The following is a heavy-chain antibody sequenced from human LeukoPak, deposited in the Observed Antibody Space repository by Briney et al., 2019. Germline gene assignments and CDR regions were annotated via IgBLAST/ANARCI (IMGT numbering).Heavy chain of an antibody. CDR1: GYTFTGYY. CDR2: INPNRGGT. Sequence: ASVKVSCKASGYTFTGYYMHWVRQAPGQGLEWMGWINPNRGGTNYAQKFQGRVTMTRDTSISTAYMELSRLRSDDTAVYYCAREMEGYCSGGSCYYFDYWGQGTLVTVSS. J-gene: IGHJ4*02. V-gene: IGHV1-2*02. D-gene: IGHD2-15*01. CDR3: AREMEGYCSGGSCYYFDY.